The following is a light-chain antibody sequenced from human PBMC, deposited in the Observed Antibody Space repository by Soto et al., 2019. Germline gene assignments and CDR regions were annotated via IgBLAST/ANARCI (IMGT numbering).Light chain of an antibody. Sequence: EIVMTQSPATLSVSPGERATLSCMASQSVGSNLAWYQQKPGQAPRLLIYGASTRATGIPARFSGSGSGTEFTLTISSLQSEDFAIYFCQQYNNWPPDRTFGQGTKVELK. J-gene: IGKJ1*01. CDR3: QQYNNWPPDRT. CDR1: QSVGSN. CDR2: GAS. V-gene: IGKV3-15*01.